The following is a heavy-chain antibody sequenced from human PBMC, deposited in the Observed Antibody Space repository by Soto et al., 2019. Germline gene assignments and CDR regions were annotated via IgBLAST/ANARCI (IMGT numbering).Heavy chain of an antibody. CDR2: ISYDGSNK. CDR3: AKEDYDFWSGYYFGAFDI. D-gene: IGHD3-3*01. Sequence: GGSLRLSCAASGFTFSSYGMHWVRQAPGKGLEWVAVISYDGSNKYYADSVKGRFTISRDNSKNTLYLQMNSLRAEDTAVYYCAKEDYDFWSGYYFGAFDIWGQGTMVTVSS. CDR1: GFTFSSYG. V-gene: IGHV3-30*18. J-gene: IGHJ3*02.